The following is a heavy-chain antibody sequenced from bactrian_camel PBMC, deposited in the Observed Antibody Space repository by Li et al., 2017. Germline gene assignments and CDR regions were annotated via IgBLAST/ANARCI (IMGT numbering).Heavy chain of an antibody. V-gene: IGHV3S53*01. CDR2: IDNDGNT. Sequence: HVQLVESGGGSVQAGGSLRLSCTASGNVDDIMVMAWFRHEPGTHPKDFPGGDAVAVIDNDGNTNYEDSVKGRFTISRDNSKNAVHLEMTNLKPEDTARYYCAATGMMMTIRGCLTQGTQVTVS. CDR1: GNVDDIMV. J-gene: IGHJ4*01. D-gene: IGHD5*01.